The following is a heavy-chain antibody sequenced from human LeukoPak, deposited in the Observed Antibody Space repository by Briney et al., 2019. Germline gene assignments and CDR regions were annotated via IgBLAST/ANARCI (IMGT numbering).Heavy chain of an antibody. CDR1: GFIVSSNY. J-gene: IGHJ4*02. V-gene: IGHV3-53*01. CDR2: IYYDGST. CDR3: ARAGHCTNGICYTADFDY. D-gene: IGHD2-8*01. Sequence: PGGSLRLSCAASGFIVSSNYINWVRQAPGKGLEWVSVIYYDGSTYYADSVKGRFTISRDNSKNTLYLQMNSLRAEDTAAYYCARAGHCTNGICYTADFDYWGQGTLVTVSS.